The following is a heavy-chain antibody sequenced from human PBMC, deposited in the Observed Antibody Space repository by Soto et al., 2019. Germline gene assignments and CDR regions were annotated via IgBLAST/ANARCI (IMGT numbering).Heavy chain of an antibody. CDR3: AASDNYSDSSGSDAFLI. V-gene: IGHV1-58*01. J-gene: IGHJ3*02. D-gene: IGHD3-22*01. CDR2: IVVGSGNT. CDR1: GFTFTSSA. Sequence: GASVKVSCKASGFTFTSSAVQWVRQARGQRLEWIGWIVVGSGNTNYAQKFQERVTITRDMSTSTAHMELSSLRSEDTAVYYCAASDNYSDSSGSDAFLIWGQGTMVTVS.